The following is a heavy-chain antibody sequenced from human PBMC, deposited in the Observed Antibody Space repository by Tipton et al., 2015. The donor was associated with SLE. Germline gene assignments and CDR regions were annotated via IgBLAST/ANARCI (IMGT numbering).Heavy chain of an antibody. CDR1: GFTLSRYG. CDR2: IWYDGNNK. V-gene: IGHV3-33*06. Sequence: SLRLSCAASGFTLSRYGMHWVRQAPGKGLEWVSVIWYDGNNKYYADSVKGRFTISRDNSKNTLYLQMNSLRDEDTAVYYCAKEGGDDSSGYMHYWGQGTLVTVSP. CDR3: AKEGGDDSSGYMHY. D-gene: IGHD3-22*01. J-gene: IGHJ4*02.